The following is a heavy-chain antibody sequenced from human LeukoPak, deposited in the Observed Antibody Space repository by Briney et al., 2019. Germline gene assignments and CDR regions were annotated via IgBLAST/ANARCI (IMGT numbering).Heavy chain of an antibody. CDR1: GFTVSSNY. CDR2: IYSGGST. V-gene: IGHV3-53*01. CDR3: AKVVVAATDWFDP. D-gene: IGHD2-15*01. J-gene: IGHJ5*02. Sequence: GGSLRLSCAASGFTVSSNYMSWVRQAPGKGLEWVLVIYSGGSTYYADSVKGRFTISRDNSKNTLYLQMNSLRAEDTAVYYCAKVVVAATDWFDPWGQGTLVTVSS.